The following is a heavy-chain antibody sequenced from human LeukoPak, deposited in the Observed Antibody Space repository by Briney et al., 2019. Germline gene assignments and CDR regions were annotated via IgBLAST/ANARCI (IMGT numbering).Heavy chain of an antibody. V-gene: IGHV4-59*08. CDR3: ARLHSQQWLVPNYMDV. J-gene: IGHJ6*03. Sequence: SETLSLTCTVSGGSISSYYWSRIRQPPGKGLEWIGYIYYSGSTNYNPSLKSRVTISVDTSKNQFSLKLSSVTAADTAVYYCARLHSQQWLVPNYMDVWGKGTTVTVSS. CDR2: IYYSGST. CDR1: GGSISSYY. D-gene: IGHD6-19*01.